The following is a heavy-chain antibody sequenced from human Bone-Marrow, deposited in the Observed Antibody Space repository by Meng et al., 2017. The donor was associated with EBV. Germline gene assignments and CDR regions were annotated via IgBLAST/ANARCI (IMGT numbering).Heavy chain of an antibody. CDR1: GGTFRSDA. D-gene: IGHD3-10*01. CDR3: ASESGRGFTPDY. J-gene: IGHJ4*02. CDR2: LIPMSDAP. Sequence: GQLVESGAEVRKPGSSVKVSCKTSGGTFRSDAVSWVRQAPGQGLEWMGGLIPMSDAPHYAQKFQGRVTIIADESTSTHYMDLSGLRSEDTAVYYCASESGRGFTPDYWGQGTLVTVSS. V-gene: IGHV1-69*01.